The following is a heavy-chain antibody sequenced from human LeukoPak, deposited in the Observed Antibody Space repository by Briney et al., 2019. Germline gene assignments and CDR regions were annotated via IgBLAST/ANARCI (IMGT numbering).Heavy chain of an antibody. CDR1: GGSISSGDYY. V-gene: IGHV4-30-4*01. D-gene: IGHD5-24*01. Sequence: SETLSLTCTVSGGSISSGDYYWGWIRQSPGKGLEWIGYIYYSGSAYYSPSLESRVAISVDTSKNHFSLNPSSVTAADTAVYYCARIRFRYIIFDFWGQGTLVTVSS. J-gene: IGHJ4*02. CDR2: IYYSGSA. CDR3: ARIRFRYIIFDF.